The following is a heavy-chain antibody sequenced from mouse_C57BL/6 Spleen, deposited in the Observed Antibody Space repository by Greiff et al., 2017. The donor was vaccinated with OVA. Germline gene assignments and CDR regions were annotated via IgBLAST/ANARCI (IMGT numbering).Heavy chain of an antibody. Sequence: VLLQQSGAALVKPGASVKLSCTSSGFNIKDYYMHWFQQRTEQSLAWIARIHPEDGSTNYAPKFHGKATITADTSSNTAYLQLSSLTSEDTAVYYCARWDFDYWGQGTTLTVSS. CDR1: GFNIKDYY. J-gene: IGHJ2*01. CDR3: ARWDFDY. CDR2: IHPEDGST. V-gene: IGHV14-2*01.